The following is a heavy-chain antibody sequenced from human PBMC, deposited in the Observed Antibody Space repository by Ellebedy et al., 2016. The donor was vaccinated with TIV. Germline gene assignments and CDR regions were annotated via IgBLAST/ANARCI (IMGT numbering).Heavy chain of an antibody. CDR3: ARDEPQVISGTGKAYYSGMDV. CDR2: IKPNRGGS. Sequence: AASVKVSCKASGYTFSDYYIHWVRQAPGQGLEWMGWIKPNRGGSTYAQKFQGRVTMTRDTSISTAYMELSGLRSDDTAVYFCARDEPQVISGTGKAYYSGMDVWGQGTTVTVSS. V-gene: IGHV1-2*02. CDR1: GYTFSDYY. J-gene: IGHJ6*02. D-gene: IGHD1-7*01.